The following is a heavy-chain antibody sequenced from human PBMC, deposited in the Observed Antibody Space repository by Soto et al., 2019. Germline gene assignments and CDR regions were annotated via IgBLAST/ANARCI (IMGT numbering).Heavy chain of an antibody. D-gene: IGHD6-13*01. CDR2: ISYDGSDK. CDR3: AKDAIAAAGTFYGMDV. Sequence: QVQLVESGGGVVQPGRSLRLSCAASGFTFSSHGMHWVRQAPGKGLECVADISYDGSDKYYEDSVKGRFTISRDNSKKSLYLQLNSLRAEDTAVYYCAKDAIAAAGTFYGMDVWGQGTTVTVSS. V-gene: IGHV3-30*18. CDR1: GFTFSSHG. J-gene: IGHJ6*02.